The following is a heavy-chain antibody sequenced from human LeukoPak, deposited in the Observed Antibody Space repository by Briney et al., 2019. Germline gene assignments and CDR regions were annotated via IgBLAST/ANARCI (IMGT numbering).Heavy chain of an antibody. CDR3: AKEADYGDYGDWYFDL. CDR1: GFSFSRYG. CDR2: ISYDGSNK. Sequence: PGRSLRLSCAASGFSFSRYGMHWVRQVPGKGLVWVAVISYDGSNKHYADSVKGRFTISRDNSKNTLYLQMNSLRAEDTAVYYCAKEADYGDYGDWYFDLWGRGTLVTVSS. V-gene: IGHV3-30*18. J-gene: IGHJ2*01. D-gene: IGHD4-17*01.